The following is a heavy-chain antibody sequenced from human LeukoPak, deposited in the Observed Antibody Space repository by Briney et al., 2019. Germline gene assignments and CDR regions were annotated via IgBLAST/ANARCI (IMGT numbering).Heavy chain of an antibody. CDR3: AKDPRKPSSSWLGFDY. J-gene: IGHJ4*02. D-gene: IGHD6-13*01. V-gene: IGHV3-23*01. Sequence: GGSLRLSCAASGFTFSSYAMNWVRQAPGKGLEWVSAISGSGGSTYYTDTAKGRFTISRDNSKSTLYLQMNSLRAEDTAVYYCAKDPRKPSSSWLGFDYWGQGTLVTVSS. CDR1: GFTFSSYA. CDR2: ISGSGGST.